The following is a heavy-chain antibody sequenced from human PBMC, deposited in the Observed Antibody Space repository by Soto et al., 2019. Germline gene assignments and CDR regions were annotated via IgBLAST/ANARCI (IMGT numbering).Heavy chain of an antibody. J-gene: IGHJ6*04. CDR1: GFTFSTYA. CDR3: ARDDVLCDGGRCYGIPLDV. V-gene: IGHV3-23*01. D-gene: IGHD2-15*01. CDR2: VSGSGVST. Sequence: PGGSLRLSCAASGFTFSTYAMNWVRQAPGKGLEWVSAVSGSGVSTYYADSVKGRFTISRDTSENTLHLQMDSLRVEDTAVYYCARDDVLCDGGRCYGIPLDVWGKGNTVTVSS.